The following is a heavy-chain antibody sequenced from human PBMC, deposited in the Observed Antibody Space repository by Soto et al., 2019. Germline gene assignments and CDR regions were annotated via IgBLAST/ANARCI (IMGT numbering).Heavy chain of an antibody. J-gene: IGHJ5*02. CDR2: ISWNSGSI. Sequence: PGGSLRLSCAASGFTFDDYAMHWVRQAPGKGLEWVSGISWNSGSIGYADSLKCRFTISRDNAKNSLYLQMNSLRAEDTALYYCAKDQTPGYCISTSCSNWFDPWGQGTLVTVST. V-gene: IGHV3-9*01. CDR1: GFTFDDYA. D-gene: IGHD2-2*01. CDR3: AKDQTPGYCISTSCSNWFDP.